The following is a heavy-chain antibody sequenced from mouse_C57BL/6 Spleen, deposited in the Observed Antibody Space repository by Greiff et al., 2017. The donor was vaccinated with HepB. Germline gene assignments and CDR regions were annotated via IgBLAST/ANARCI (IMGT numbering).Heavy chain of an antibody. D-gene: IGHD2-4*01. CDR2: IYPGSGST. CDR3: ARYGGLRRSFAY. CDR1: GYTFTSYW. V-gene: IGHV1-55*01. Sequence: VQLQQPGAELVKPGASVKMSCKASGYTFTSYWITWVKQRPGQGLEWIGDIYPGSGSTNYNEKFKSKATLNVDTSSSTAYMQLSSLTSEDSAVYYCARYGGLRRSFAYWGQGTLVTVAA. J-gene: IGHJ3*01.